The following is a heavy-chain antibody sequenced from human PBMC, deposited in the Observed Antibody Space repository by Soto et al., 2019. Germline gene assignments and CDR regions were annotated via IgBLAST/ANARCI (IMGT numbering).Heavy chain of an antibody. CDR1: GFTFKNHW. Sequence: EVQLVESGGGLVQPGVSLRLSCVASGFTFKNHWMSWVRQAPGKGLEWVANIKQGGNEKHYVDPVKGRFTISRDDAKNSLYLQMYSLRAEDTAVYYCAREGRESGGFDHWGQGTLVTVSS. D-gene: IGHD3-3*01. J-gene: IGHJ4*02. CDR3: AREGRESGGFDH. CDR2: IKQGGNEK. V-gene: IGHV3-7*01.